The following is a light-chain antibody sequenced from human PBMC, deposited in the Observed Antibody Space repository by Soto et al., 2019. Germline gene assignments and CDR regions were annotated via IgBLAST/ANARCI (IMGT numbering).Light chain of an antibody. CDR3: EWT. Sequence: DIQMSQCPSSLSASEGDRVTITCRASQSISSYLNWYQQKPGKAPKLLIYAASSLQSGVPSRFSGSGSGTDFTLTISSLQPEDFATYYGEWTFGQGTKVDIK. CDR2: AAS. CDR1: QSISSY. V-gene: IGKV1-39*01. J-gene: IGKJ1*01.